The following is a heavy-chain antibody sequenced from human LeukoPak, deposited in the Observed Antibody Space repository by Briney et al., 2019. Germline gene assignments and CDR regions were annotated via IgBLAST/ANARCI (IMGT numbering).Heavy chain of an antibody. CDR2: IIPIFGTA. J-gene: IGHJ3*02. CDR3: ARGGTGEDAFDI. Sequence: ASVKVSCKASGGTFSSYAISWVRQAPGQGLEWMGGIIPIFGTANYAQKFQGRVTITTDESTSTAYMELSSLRSEDTAVYYCARGGTGEDAFDIWGQGTMVTVSS. CDR1: GGTFSSYA. D-gene: IGHD1-1*01. V-gene: IGHV1-69*05.